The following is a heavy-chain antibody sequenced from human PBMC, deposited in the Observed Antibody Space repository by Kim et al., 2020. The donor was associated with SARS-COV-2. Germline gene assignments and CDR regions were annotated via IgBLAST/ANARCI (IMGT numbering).Heavy chain of an antibody. D-gene: IGHD3-16*01. V-gene: IGHV4-39*01. J-gene: IGHJ4*02. CDR2: IYRSGSN. CDR1: GGSISSRDYY. CDR3: AIQHYAAFDF. Sequence: SETLSLTCTVSGGSISSRDYYWGWIRQPPEQGLEWIGSIYRSGSNYQNPSLKSRVTISVDTSKNQFSLNLTPVTAADTALYYCAIQHYAAFDFWCQGTL.